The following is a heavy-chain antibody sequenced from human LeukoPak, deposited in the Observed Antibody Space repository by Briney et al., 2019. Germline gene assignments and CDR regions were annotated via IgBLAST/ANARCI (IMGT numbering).Heavy chain of an antibody. CDR3: AKYGLQDSGSSHFDY. CDR1: GFTFSDYY. D-gene: IGHD1-26*01. CDR2: ISSSGTTI. J-gene: IGHJ4*02. Sequence: GGSLRLSCAASGFTFSDYYMSWIRQAPGKGLEWVSYISSSGTTIYYADSVKGRFTISRDNAKNSLYLQMNSLRAEDTAIYYCAKYGLQDSGSSHFDYWGQGALVTVSS. V-gene: IGHV3-11*01.